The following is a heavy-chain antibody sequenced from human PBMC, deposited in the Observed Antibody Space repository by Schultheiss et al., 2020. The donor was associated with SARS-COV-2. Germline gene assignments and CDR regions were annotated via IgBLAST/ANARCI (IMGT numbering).Heavy chain of an antibody. CDR2: LHSSGST. Sequence: SQTLSLTCAVYGESFNGFSWTWIRQSPGKGLEWIGCLHSSGSTSYNPSLKSRVTISVDTSNNQFSLKLSSVTAADTAVYYCACYSSSWYNYWGQGTLVTVSS. D-gene: IGHD6-13*01. J-gene: IGHJ4*02. CDR3: ACYSSSWYNY. V-gene: IGHV4-34*01. CDR1: GESFNGFS.